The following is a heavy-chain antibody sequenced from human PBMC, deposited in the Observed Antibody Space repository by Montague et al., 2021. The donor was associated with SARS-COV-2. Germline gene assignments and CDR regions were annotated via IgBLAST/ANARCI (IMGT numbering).Heavy chain of an antibody. CDR3: TRGVPGY. D-gene: IGHD1-1*01. J-gene: IGHJ4*02. Sequence: SETLSLTCAVYGGSFIDYKWTWVRQTPGKGLEWIGQSSHSGTTNYNPAPKSRVTISVDTFKRQFSLQLTSVTAADTAVYYCTRGVPGYWGQGTLVTVSS. CDR1: GGSFIDYK. CDR2: SSHSGTT. V-gene: IGHV4-34*01.